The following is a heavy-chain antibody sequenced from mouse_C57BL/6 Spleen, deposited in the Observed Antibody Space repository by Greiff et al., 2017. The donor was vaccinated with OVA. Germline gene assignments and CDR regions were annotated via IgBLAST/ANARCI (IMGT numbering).Heavy chain of an antibody. CDR1: GYSITSGYY. J-gene: IGHJ3*01. D-gene: IGHD2-4*01. CDR3: ARDYDYDVAY. Sequence: DVKLVESGPGLVKPSQSLSLTCSVTGYSITSGYYWNWIRQFPGNKLEWMGYISYDGSNNYNPSLKNRISITRDTSKNQFFLKLNSVTTEDTATYYCARDYDYDVAYWGQGTLVTVSA. V-gene: IGHV3-6*01. CDR2: ISYDGSN.